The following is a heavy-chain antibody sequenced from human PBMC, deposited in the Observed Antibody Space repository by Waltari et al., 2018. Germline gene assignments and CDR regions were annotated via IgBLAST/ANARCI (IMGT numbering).Heavy chain of an antibody. D-gene: IGHD5-18*01. CDR1: GFTVHTNH. CDR3: ATARDEDTAMVYFDH. CDR2: IYDAGST. J-gene: IGHJ4*02. Sequence: EVQLVESGGGLVHPGGSLRLSCAASGFTVHTNHMSWVRQAPGRGLEWVSLIYDAGSTYYPDSVRGRFTIFRDNSKNTVHLQMNSLRVEDSAIYYCATARDEDTAMVYFDHWGQGTLVSVSS. V-gene: IGHV3-66*02.